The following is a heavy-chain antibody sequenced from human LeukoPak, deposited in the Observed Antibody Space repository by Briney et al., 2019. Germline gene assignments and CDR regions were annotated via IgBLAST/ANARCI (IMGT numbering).Heavy chain of an antibody. D-gene: IGHD3-22*01. CDR2: ISYDGSNK. V-gene: IGHV3-30*18. Sequence: GGSLRLSCAASGFTFSSYGMHWVRQAPGKGLEWVAVISYDGSNKYYADSVKGRFTISRDNSKNTLYLQMNSVRSEDTAVYYCAKGAIYYDSSGFTFSDYWGQGTLVTVSS. CDR1: GFTFSSYG. J-gene: IGHJ4*02. CDR3: AKGAIYYDSSGFTFSDY.